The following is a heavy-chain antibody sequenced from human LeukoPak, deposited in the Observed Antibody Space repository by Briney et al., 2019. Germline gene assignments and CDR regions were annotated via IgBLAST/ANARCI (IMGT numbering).Heavy chain of an antibody. D-gene: IGHD6-6*01. Sequence: GGSLRLSCTASGFTFSRYTMSWVRQSPGRGMEWVSAVTGRGDDTDYADSVKGRFTVSRDNSRNTLYLQMNSLRAEDTAVYYCARDFVEFDYWGQGTLVTVSS. CDR1: GFTFSRYT. CDR2: VTGRGDDT. V-gene: IGHV3-23*01. J-gene: IGHJ4*02. CDR3: ARDFVEFDY.